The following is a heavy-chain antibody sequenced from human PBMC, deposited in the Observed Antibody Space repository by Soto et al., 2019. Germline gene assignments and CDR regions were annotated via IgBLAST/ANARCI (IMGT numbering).Heavy chain of an antibody. V-gene: IGHV3-9*01. CDR2: ISWNSGSI. CDR1: GFTFDDYA. Sequence: EVQLVESGGGLVQPGRSLRLSCAASGFTFDDYAMHWVRQAPGKCLEWVSGISWNSGSIGYADSVKGRFTISRDNAKNSLYLQMNSRRAEDTALYYCAKGGQLLTEGGGYWGQGTLVSVSS. CDR3: AKGGQLLTEGGGY. J-gene: IGHJ4*02. D-gene: IGHD2-2*01.